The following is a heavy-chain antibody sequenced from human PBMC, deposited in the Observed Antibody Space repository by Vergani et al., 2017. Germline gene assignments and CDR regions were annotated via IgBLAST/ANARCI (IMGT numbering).Heavy chain of an antibody. J-gene: IGHJ6*02. D-gene: IGHD2-15*01. Sequence: QVQLVESGGGVVQPGRSLRLSCAASGFTFSSYGMHWVRQAPGKGLEWVSVIWYDGSNKYYADSVKGRFPISRDNSKNTLYLQMNSLRAEDTAVYYCAKDEGYCSGGSCYSVLFPLPNYYYGMDVWGQGTTVTVSS. CDR3: AKDEGYCSGGSCYSVLFPLPNYYYGMDV. V-gene: IGHV3-33*06. CDR2: IWYDGSNK. CDR1: GFTFSSYG.